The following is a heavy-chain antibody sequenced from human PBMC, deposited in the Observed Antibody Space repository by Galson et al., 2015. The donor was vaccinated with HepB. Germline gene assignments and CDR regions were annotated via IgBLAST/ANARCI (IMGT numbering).Heavy chain of an antibody. D-gene: IGHD3-10*01. Sequence: SLRLSCAASGFFFSGYAIHWVRQAPGKGLEWVAVIWYDGTKKYFGDSVKGRVTITRDTSASTAYMELTSLRSEDTAVYYCASGRFGELTPDFEYWGQGTLVTVSS. CDR3: ASGRFGELTPDFEY. CDR1: GFFFSGYA. J-gene: IGHJ4*02. CDR2: IWYDGTKK. V-gene: IGHV3-33*08.